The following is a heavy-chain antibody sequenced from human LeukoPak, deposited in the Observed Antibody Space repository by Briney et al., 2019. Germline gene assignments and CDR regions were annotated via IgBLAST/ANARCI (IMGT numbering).Heavy chain of an antibody. V-gene: IGHV4-39*07. CDR3: ARFERGPPLTVTQNY. CDR2: LYFSGNT. CDR1: GASVSSGSYY. J-gene: IGHJ4*02. D-gene: IGHD4-17*01. Sequence: SETLSLTCTVSGASVSSGSYYWGWIRQPPGKGLEWITSLYFSGNTYYNPSLKSRVTISVDKSRNQFSLKLSSVTAADTAVYYCARFERGPPLTVTQNYWGQGTLVTVSS.